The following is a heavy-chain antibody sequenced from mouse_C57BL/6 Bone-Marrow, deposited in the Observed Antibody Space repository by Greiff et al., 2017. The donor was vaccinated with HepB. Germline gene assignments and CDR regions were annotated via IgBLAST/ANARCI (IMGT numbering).Heavy chain of an antibody. J-gene: IGHJ3*01. CDR2: IDPANGNT. CDR3: AASYYINYVGFAY. CDR1: GFNIKNTY. D-gene: IGHD2-5*01. Sequence: VHVKQSVAELVRPGASVKLSCTASGFNIKNTYMHWVKQRPEQGLEWIGRIDPANGNTKYAPKFQGKATITADTSSNTAYLQLSSLTSEDTAIYYCAASYYINYVGFAYWGQGTLVTVSA. V-gene: IGHV14-3*01.